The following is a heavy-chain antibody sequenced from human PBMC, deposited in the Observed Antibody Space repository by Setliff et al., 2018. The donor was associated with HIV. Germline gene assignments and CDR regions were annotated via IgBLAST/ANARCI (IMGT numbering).Heavy chain of an antibody. V-gene: IGHV1-46*01. CDR2: IYPGGARR. J-gene: IGHJ4*02. Sequence: AASVKVSCKASGYTFTNYYMHWVRQAPGQGLEWMGIIYPGGARRNYAQKFQGRVTMTWDTSTSTVYMELSSLRSEDTAFYYCARSAHDSETGYWGQGTLVTVSS. CDR1: GYTFTNYY. D-gene: IGHD5-12*01. CDR3: ARSAHDSETGY.